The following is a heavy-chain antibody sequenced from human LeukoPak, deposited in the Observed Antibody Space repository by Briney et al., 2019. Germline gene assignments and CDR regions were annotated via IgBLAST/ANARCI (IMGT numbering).Heavy chain of an antibody. CDR2: IKSKSDGGTA. CDR3: TTIVAYCGGGGCHTFDQ. CDR1: GFTFSSYS. J-gene: IGHJ4*02. V-gene: IGHV3-15*01. Sequence: GGSLRLSCAASGFTFSSYSMNWVHQAPGKGLEWVGRIKSKSDGGTADYAAPVKGRFTISRDDSKTTLYLQMNSLKAEDTAVYYCTTIVAYCGGGGCHTFDQWGQGTLVTVSS. D-gene: IGHD2-15*01.